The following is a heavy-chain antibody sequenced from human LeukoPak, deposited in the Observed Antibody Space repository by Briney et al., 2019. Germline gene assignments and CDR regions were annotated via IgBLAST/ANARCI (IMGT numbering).Heavy chain of an antibody. Sequence: GGSLRLSCAASGFTVSSNEMSWVRQAPGKGLEWVSYISSSGSTIYYADSVKGRFTISRDNAKNSLYLQMNSLRAEDTAVYYCARVPYSSSWYVFDYWGQGTLVTVSS. CDR2: ISSSGSTI. CDR1: GFTVSSNE. J-gene: IGHJ4*02. V-gene: IGHV3-48*03. D-gene: IGHD6-13*01. CDR3: ARVPYSSSWYVFDY.